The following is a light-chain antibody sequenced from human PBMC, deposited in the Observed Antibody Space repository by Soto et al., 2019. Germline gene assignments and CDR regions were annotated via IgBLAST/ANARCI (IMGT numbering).Light chain of an antibody. CDR2: AAS. V-gene: IGKV3-20*01. CDR3: HQYGTSVGT. CDR1: QSVSSN. Sequence: IVLTQSPDTLSLSPGERATLSCRASQSVSSNLAWYRQKPGQAPRLLIYAASSRATGIPDRFSGSGSGTDFTLTISRLEPEDFAVYYCHQYGTSVGTFGQGTKVDIK. J-gene: IGKJ1*01.